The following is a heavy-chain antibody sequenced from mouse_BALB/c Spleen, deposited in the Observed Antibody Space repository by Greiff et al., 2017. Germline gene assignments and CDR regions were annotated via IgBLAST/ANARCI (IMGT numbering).Heavy chain of an antibody. Sequence: VQLHQSGAELAKPGASVKMSCKASGYTFTSYWMHWVKQRPGQGLEWIGYINPSTGYTEYNQKFKDKATLTADKSSSTAYMQLSSLTSEDSAVYFCARWGTTVAYWGQGTLVTVSA. J-gene: IGHJ3*01. CDR1: GYTFTSYW. D-gene: IGHD1-1*01. V-gene: IGHV1-7*01. CDR3: ARWGTTVAY. CDR2: INPSTGYT.